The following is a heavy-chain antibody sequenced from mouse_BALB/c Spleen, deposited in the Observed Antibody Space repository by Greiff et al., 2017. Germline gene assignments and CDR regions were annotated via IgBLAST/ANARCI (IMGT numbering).Heavy chain of an antibody. CDR3: TRCGITTRGYAMDY. CDR2: INPSNGGT. Sequence: QVQLQQPGAELVKPGASVKLSCKASGYTFTSYYMYWVKQRPGQGLEWIGGINPSNGGTNFNEKFKSKATLTVDKSSSTAYMQLSSLTSEDSAVYYCTRCGITTRGYAMDYWGQGTSVTVSS. J-gene: IGHJ4*01. CDR1: GYTFTSYY. V-gene: IGHV1S81*02. D-gene: IGHD2-4*01.